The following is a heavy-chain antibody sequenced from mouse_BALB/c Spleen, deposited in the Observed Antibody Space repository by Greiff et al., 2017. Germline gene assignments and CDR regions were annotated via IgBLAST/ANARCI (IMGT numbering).Heavy chain of an antibody. CDR3: ARYYDYGDVYAMDY. V-gene: IGHV2-6-7*01. CDR2: IWGDGST. CDR1: GFSLTGYG. D-gene: IGHD2-4*01. Sequence: VKLQESGPGLVAPSQSLSITCTVSGFSLTGYGVNWVRQPPGKGLEWLGMIWGDGSTDYNSALKSRLSISKDNSKSQVFLKMNSLQTDDTARYYCARYYDYGDVYAMDYWGQGTSVTVSS. J-gene: IGHJ4*01.